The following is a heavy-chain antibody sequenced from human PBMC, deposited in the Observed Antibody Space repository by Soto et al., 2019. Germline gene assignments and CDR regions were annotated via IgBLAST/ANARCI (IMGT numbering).Heavy chain of an antibody. J-gene: IGHJ3*02. CDR3: ARAGQYSSGWYDAFDI. CDR1: GFTVSSNY. Sequence: EVQLVESGGGLIQPGGSLRLSCAASGFTVSSNYMSWVRQAPGKGLEWVSVIYSGGSTYYADSVKGRFTISRDNSKNTLYLQMNSVRAEDTAVYYCARAGQYSSGWYDAFDIWGQGTMVTVSS. V-gene: IGHV3-53*01. CDR2: IYSGGST. D-gene: IGHD6-19*01.